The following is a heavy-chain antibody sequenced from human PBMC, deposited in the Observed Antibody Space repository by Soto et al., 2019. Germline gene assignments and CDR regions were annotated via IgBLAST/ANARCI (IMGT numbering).Heavy chain of an antibody. CDR1: GFTFDDYA. CDR3: AKDVGGGYCSGGSCPGVGAFDI. D-gene: IGHD2-15*01. CDR2: IRWNSGSI. Sequence: EVQLVESGGGLVQPGRSLRLSCAASGFTFDDYAMHWVRQAPGKGLEWVSGIRWNSGSIGYADSVKGRFTISRDNAKNSLYLQMNSLRAEDTALYYCAKDVGGGYCSGGSCPGVGAFDIWGQGTMVTVSS. V-gene: IGHV3-9*01. J-gene: IGHJ3*02.